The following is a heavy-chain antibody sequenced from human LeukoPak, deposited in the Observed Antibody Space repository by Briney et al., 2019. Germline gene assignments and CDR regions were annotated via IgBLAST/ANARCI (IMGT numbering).Heavy chain of an antibody. CDR2: IYYSGST. CDR1: GGSISSYY. D-gene: IGHD1-26*01. V-gene: IGHV4-59*08. Sequence: SETLSLTCTVSGGSISSYYWSWIRQPPGKGLEWIGYIYYSGSTNYNPSLKSRVTISVDTSKNQFSLKLSSVTAADTAVYYCARQIVGATMARVDYWGQGTLVPVSS. J-gene: IGHJ4*02. CDR3: ARQIVGATMARVDY.